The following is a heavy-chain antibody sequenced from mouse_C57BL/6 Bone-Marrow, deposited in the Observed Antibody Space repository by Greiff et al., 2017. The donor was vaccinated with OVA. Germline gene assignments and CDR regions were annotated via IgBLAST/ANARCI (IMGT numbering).Heavy chain of an antibody. CDR2: INPSSGYT. Sequence: VQLQQSGAELARPGASVKMSCKASGYTFTSYTMHWVKQRPGQGLEWIGYINPSSGYTKYNQKFKDKATLTADKSSSTAYMQLSSLTSEDSAVYYCAISDYYGSSWFAYWGQGTLVTVSA. V-gene: IGHV1-4*01. D-gene: IGHD1-1*01. CDR3: AISDYYGSSWFAY. J-gene: IGHJ3*01. CDR1: GYTFTSYT.